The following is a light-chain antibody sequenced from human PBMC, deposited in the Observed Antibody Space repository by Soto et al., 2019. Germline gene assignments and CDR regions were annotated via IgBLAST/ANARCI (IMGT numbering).Light chain of an antibody. CDR2: GAS. CDR1: QGVTSW. J-gene: IGKJ1*01. CDR3: HHYNSYPGT. Sequence: DVQMTQSPSTLSASVGDRVTITCRASQGVTSWLAWYQQKPGKAPKVLIYGASSLESGVPSRFSSSGSGTEFTLTISSLHPDDYATYYCHHYNSYPGTFGQGTKVEIK. V-gene: IGKV1-5*01.